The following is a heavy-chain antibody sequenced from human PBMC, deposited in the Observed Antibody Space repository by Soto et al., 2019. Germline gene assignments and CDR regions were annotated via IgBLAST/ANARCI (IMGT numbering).Heavy chain of an antibody. CDR1: GGSFSGYY. J-gene: IGHJ4*02. CDR3: ARSLSDSSGYYYLDY. D-gene: IGHD3-22*01. CDR2: INHSGST. V-gene: IGHV4-34*01. Sequence: PSETLSLTCAVYGGSFSGYYWSWIRQPPGKGLEWIGEINHSGSTNYNPSLKSRVTISVDTSKNQFSLKLSSVTAADTAVYYCARSLSDSSGYYYLDYWGQGTLVTVSS.